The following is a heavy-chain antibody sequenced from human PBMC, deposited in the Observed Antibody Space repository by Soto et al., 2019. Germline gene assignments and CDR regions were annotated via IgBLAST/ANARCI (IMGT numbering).Heavy chain of an antibody. CDR3: AGEPVYDSRPFDY. Sequence: EVQLVESGGGLVQPGGSLRLSCAASGFTFSSYSMNWVRQAPGKGLEWVSYISSSSSTIYYADSVKGRFTISRDNAKSSLYLQMNSLRDEDTAVYYCAGEPVYDSRPFDYWGQGTLVTVPS. CDR1: GFTFSSYS. J-gene: IGHJ4*02. D-gene: IGHD3-22*01. CDR2: ISSSSSTI. V-gene: IGHV3-48*02.